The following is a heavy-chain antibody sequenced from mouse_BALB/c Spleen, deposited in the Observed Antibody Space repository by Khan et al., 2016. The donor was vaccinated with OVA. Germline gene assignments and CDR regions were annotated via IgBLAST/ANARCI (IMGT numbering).Heavy chain of an antibody. CDR1: GYTFTNYV. J-gene: IGHJ2*01. CDR2: INTYTSEP. V-gene: IGHV9-3-1*01. CDR3: ARFHGGY. Sequence: QIQLVQSGPELKKPGETVKISCKASGYTFTNYVMNWVKQSPGKGLKWMGWINTYTSEPTYADDFKGRLAFSLETSASTAYLQLTSLKHEDTATYFCARFHGGYWGQGTTLTVSS.